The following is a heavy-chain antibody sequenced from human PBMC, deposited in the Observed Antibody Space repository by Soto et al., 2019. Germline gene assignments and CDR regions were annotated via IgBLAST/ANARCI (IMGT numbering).Heavy chain of an antibody. Sequence: GGSRSLSFAASGFPFVNAWLGWVRQAPGKGLEWVGRIKSKTDGGTTDYAAPVKGRFTISRDDSKNTLYLQMNSLKTEDTAVYYCTTEANYDFWSGYSFDPWGQGTLVTVSS. V-gene: IGHV3-15*01. J-gene: IGHJ5*02. CDR1: GFPFVNAW. CDR2: IKSKTDGGTT. D-gene: IGHD3-3*01. CDR3: TTEANYDFWSGYSFDP.